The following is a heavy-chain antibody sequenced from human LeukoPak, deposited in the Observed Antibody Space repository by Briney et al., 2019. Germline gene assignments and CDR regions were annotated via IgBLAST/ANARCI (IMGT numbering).Heavy chain of an antibody. CDR1: GGSFSGYY. CDR2: INHSGCT. V-gene: IGHV4-34*01. Sequence: SETLSLTCAVYGGSFSGYYWSWIRQPPGKGLEWIGEINHSGCTNYNPSLKSRVTISVDTSKNQFSLKLSSVTAADTAVYYCAREGYYDYWGQGTLVTVSS. CDR3: AREGYYDY. J-gene: IGHJ4*02.